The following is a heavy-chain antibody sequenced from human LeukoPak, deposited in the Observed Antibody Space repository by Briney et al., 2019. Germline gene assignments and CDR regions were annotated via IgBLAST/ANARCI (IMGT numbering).Heavy chain of an antibody. V-gene: IGHV1-2*02. J-gene: IGHJ4*02. Sequence: ASVKVSCKASGYTFTGYYMHWVRQAPGQGLEWMGWISPNSGGTNYAQKFQGRVTMTRDTSISTAYMELSRLRSDDTAVYYCASPYLIYGDYGFDYWGQGTLVTVSS. CDR1: GYTFTGYY. CDR2: ISPNSGGT. D-gene: IGHD4-17*01. CDR3: ASPYLIYGDYGFDY.